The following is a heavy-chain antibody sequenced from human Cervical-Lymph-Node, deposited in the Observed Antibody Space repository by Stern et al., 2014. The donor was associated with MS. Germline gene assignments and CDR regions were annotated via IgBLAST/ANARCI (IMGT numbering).Heavy chain of an antibody. D-gene: IGHD6-13*01. V-gene: IGHV1-46*01. J-gene: IGHJ4*02. CDR1: GYTFTSYY. CDR3: ARDLGDVAAAGFLVY. Sequence: QVLLVQSGAEVQKSGASVTVSCKASGYTFTSYYMHWVRQAPGQGLEWMGIINPSRDSTTYAQKFQGRIKMTTDTSTNTVYMELRNLRSEDTAMYYCARDLGDVAAAGFLVYWGQGTLVTVSS. CDR2: INPSRDST.